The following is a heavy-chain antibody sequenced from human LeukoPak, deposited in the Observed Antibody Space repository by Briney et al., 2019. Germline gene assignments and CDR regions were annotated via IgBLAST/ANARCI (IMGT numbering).Heavy chain of an antibody. J-gene: IGHJ6*02. Sequence: KTSETLSLTCAVYGGSFSGYYWSWIRQPPGKGLEWIGEINHSGSTNYSPSLKSRVTISVDTSKNQFSLKLSSVTAADTAVYYCARGPYNWNRTPIHGYYYGMDVWGQGTTVTVSS. V-gene: IGHV4-34*01. CDR3: ARGPYNWNRTPIHGYYYGMDV. CDR2: INHSGST. D-gene: IGHD1-20*01. CDR1: GGSFSGYY.